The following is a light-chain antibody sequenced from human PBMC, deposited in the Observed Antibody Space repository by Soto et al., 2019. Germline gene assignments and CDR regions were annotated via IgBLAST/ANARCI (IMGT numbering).Light chain of an antibody. V-gene: IGKV3-20*01. J-gene: IGKJ3*01. CDR2: GAS. Sequence: EIVLTQSPGTLSLSPGELATLSCRASQSVSSSYLAWYQQKPGQAPSLLIYGASSSATGIPDRFSGSGSGTAFIVTISRLEPEDSAVYCCHQYASSPPFTFGHATKGDIK. CDR3: HQYASSPPFT. CDR1: QSVSSSY.